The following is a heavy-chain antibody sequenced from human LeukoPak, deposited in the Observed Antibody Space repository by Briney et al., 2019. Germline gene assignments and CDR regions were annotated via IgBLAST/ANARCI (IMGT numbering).Heavy chain of an antibody. J-gene: IGHJ3*02. CDR1: GFTFSSYA. CDR2: IRGSGDST. V-gene: IGHV3-23*01. Sequence: GGSLRLSCVASGFTFSSYAMNWFRQAPGKGLEWVSAIRGSGDSTHYADSVKGRFTISRDNSKNTLYLEMNSLRAEDTAVYYCAKGLGDFGRTGGFDIWGQGTMVTVS. D-gene: IGHD2-21*02. CDR3: AKGLGDFGRTGGFDI.